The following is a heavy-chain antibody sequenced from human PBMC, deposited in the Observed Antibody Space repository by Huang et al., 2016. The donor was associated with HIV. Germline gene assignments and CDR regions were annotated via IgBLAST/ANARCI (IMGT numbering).Heavy chain of an antibody. J-gene: IGHJ4*02. CDR3: ASAFYYDTTGGFDY. CDR2: IFSSGST. V-gene: IGHV4-39*01. D-gene: IGHD3-22*01. Sequence: QLQLQESGPGLVKPSGTLSLTCTVSGGSISSNIYYWGWIRQPPGKGLEWIGSIFSSGSTYYNPSLKSRVTISADTSRSQFSLKVTSVTAADAAVYYCASAFYYDTTGGFDYWGQGTLVTVSS. CDR1: GGSISSNIYY.